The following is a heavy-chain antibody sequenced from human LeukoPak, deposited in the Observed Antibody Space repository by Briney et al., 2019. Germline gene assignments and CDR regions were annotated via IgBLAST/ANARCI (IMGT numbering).Heavy chain of an antibody. CDR3: ARDTAAAGTEYFDY. CDR1: GFTFSSYA. CDR2: ISSNGGSP. D-gene: IGHD6-13*01. Sequence: GGSPRLSCAASGFTFSSYAMHWVRQAPGKGLEYVSAISSNGGSPYYANSVKGRFTISRDNSKNTLYLQMGSLGGEDMAVYYCARDTAAAGTEYFDYWGQGTLVTVSS. V-gene: IGHV3-64*01. J-gene: IGHJ4*02.